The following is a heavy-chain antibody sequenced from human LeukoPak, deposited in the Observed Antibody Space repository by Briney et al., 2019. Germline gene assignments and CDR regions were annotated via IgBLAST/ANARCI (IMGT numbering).Heavy chain of an antibody. Sequence: GGSLRLSCAASGFTFSSYSMNWVRQAPGKGLEWVSYISSSSSTIYYSDSVKGRFTISRDNAKNSLYLQMNSLRDEDTAVYYCARGRRGYSGTYYYYGMDVWGQGTTVTVSS. J-gene: IGHJ6*02. CDR3: ARGRRGYSGTYYYYGMDV. CDR1: GFTFSSYS. D-gene: IGHD5-12*01. CDR2: ISSSSSTI. V-gene: IGHV3-48*02.